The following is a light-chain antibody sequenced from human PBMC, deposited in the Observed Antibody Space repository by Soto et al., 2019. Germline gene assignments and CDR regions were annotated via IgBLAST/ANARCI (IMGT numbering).Light chain of an antibody. V-gene: IGKV4-1*01. CDR2: WAS. CDR3: QQYYSAPYT. Sequence: DIVMTQSPDSLAVSLGERATIHCKSSKSGFHSSNKKAYLAWYQQEPGQPPKLLLYWASTRESGVPDRFGGSGSGTDFTLTITSLQAEDVAVYYCQQYYSAPYTFGQGTRLEIK. CDR1: KSGFHSSNKKAY. J-gene: IGKJ2*01.